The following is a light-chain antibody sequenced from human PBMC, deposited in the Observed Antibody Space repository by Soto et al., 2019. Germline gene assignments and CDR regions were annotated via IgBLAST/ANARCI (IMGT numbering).Light chain of an antibody. CDR1: SSNIGNND. J-gene: IGLJ2*01. Sequence: QSVLTQPPSVSAAPGQKVTISCSGSSSNIGNNDVSWYQQLPGTAPQLLIYDNNKRPSGIPDRFSGSKSGTSATLGITGLQTGDEADYYCGTWEDSLSAGVFGGGTKLTVL. V-gene: IGLV1-51*01. CDR2: DNN. CDR3: GTWEDSLSAGV.